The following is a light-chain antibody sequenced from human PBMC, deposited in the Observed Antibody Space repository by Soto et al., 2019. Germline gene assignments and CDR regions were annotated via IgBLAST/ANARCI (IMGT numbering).Light chain of an antibody. Sequence: QSVLTQPRSVSGSPGQSVTISCTGTSSDVVSWYQQRPGKAPNLIIFYVSQRPSGVPDRFSASKSGNTASLTISGLQDEDEADYYCCSSAGGFTWVFGGGTKLTVL. V-gene: IGLV2-11*01. J-gene: IGLJ3*02. CDR1: SSDV. CDR3: CSSAGGFTWV. CDR2: YVS.